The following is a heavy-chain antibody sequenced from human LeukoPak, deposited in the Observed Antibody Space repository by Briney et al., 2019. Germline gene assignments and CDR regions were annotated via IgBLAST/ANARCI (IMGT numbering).Heavy chain of an antibody. CDR3: ARVTGYDSSGYYDSGGLDAFDI. D-gene: IGHD3-22*01. V-gene: IGHV4-39*01. Sequence: PSETLSLTCTVSGGSISSSSYYWGWIRQPPGKGLEWIGSIYYSGSTYYNPSLKSRVTISVDTSKNQFSLKLSSVTAADTAVYYCARVTGYDSSGYYDSGGLDAFDIWGQGTMVTVSS. J-gene: IGHJ3*02. CDR2: IYYSGST. CDR1: GGSISSSSYY.